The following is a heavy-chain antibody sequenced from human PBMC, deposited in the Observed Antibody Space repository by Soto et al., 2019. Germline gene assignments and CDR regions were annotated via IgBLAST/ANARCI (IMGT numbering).Heavy chain of an antibody. J-gene: IGHJ4*02. CDR2: INTDGSTT. Sequence: GGSLRLSCAASEFTFSVYWMHWVRQAPGKGLVWVARINTDGSTTSYADSVKGRFTISRDNAENTLYLQMNSLRAEDTAVYYCTRDGRGLGRLSLFEYWGQGVLVTVSS. CDR3: TRDGRGLGRLSLFEY. V-gene: IGHV3-74*01. CDR1: EFTFSVYW. D-gene: IGHD2-21*02.